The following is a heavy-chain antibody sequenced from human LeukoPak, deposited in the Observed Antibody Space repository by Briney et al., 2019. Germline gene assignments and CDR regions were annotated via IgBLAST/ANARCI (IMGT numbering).Heavy chain of an antibody. V-gene: IGHV3-23*01. J-gene: IGHJ4*02. CDR1: GFTFSSYW. CDR2: ISGSGGGT. CDR3: AKTFGELRRHSYYFDY. D-gene: IGHD3-10*01. Sequence: PGGSLRLSCAASGFTFSSYWMSWVRQAPGKGLEWVSVISGSGGGTYYADSVKGRFTISRDNSKNTLYLQMNSLRAEDTAVYYCAKTFGELRRHSYYFDYWGQGTLVTVSS.